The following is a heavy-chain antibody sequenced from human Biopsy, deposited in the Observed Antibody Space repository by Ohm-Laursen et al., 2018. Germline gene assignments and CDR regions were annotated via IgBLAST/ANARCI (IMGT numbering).Heavy chain of an antibody. CDR2: MWSDGINK. D-gene: IGHD6-25*01. Sequence: SLRLSCAAPGFAFSYYGLHWVRQAPGKGLQWVAVMWSDGINKNYADSVKGRFTVSRDNSNNVLYLQMSSLRAEDTAVYYCARDGAAGYGLDVWGQGTTVTVSS. CDR3: ARDGAAGYGLDV. J-gene: IGHJ6*02. V-gene: IGHV3-33*01. CDR1: GFAFSYYG.